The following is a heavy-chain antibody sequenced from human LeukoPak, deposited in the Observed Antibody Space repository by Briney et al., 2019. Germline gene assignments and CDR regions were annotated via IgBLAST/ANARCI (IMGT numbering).Heavy chain of an antibody. J-gene: IGHJ6*03. V-gene: IGHV1-2*04. Sequence: ASVKVSCKASGYTSTGYYMHWVRQAPGQGLEWMGWINPNSGGTNYAQKFQGWVTMTRDTSISTAYMELSRLRSDDTAVYYCARSPYCSGTSCLPGHYYYMDVWGKGTTVTVSS. CDR2: INPNSGGT. D-gene: IGHD2-2*01. CDR3: ARSPYCSGTSCLPGHYYYMDV. CDR1: GYTSTGYY.